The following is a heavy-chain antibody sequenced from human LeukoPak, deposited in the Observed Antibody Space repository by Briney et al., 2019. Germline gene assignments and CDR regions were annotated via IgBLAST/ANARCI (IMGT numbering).Heavy chain of an antibody. Sequence: SETLSLTCAVYGGSFSGYYWSWIRQPPGKGLEWIGEINHSGSTNYNPSLKSRVTISVDTSKNQFSLKLSSVTAADTAVYYCARGRRDIVVVVAVTQTRGFDYWGQGTLVTVSS. J-gene: IGHJ4*02. CDR2: INHSGST. CDR1: GGSFSGYY. D-gene: IGHD2-15*01. CDR3: ARGRRDIVVVVAVTQTRGFDY. V-gene: IGHV4-34*01.